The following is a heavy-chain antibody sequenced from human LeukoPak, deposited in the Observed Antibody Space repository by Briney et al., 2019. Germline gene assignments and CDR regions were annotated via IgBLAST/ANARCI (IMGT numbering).Heavy chain of an antibody. J-gene: IGHJ4*02. CDR1: GFTFSSYA. D-gene: IGHD6-19*01. CDR3: ARESSSGWYRSLDY. CDR2: ISYDGSNK. Sequence: GGSLRLSCAASGFTFSSYAMHWVRQAPGKGLEWVAVISYDGSNKYYADSVKGRFTISRDNSKNTLYLQMNSLRAEDTAVYYCARESSSGWYRSLDYWGQGTLVTVSS. V-gene: IGHV3-30-3*01.